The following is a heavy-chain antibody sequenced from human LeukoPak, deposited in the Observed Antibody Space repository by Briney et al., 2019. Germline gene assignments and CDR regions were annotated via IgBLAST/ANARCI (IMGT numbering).Heavy chain of an antibody. CDR1: GFTFSSYG. V-gene: IGHV3-30*18. CDR2: ISYDGSNK. D-gene: IGHD5-12*01. Sequence: GGSLRLSCAASGFTFSSYGMHWVRQAPGKGLEWVAVISYDGSNKYYADSVKCRFTISRDNSKNTLYLQMNSLRAEDTAVYYCAKDPRAEWLREYFDYWGQGTLVTVSS. CDR3: AKDPRAEWLREYFDY. J-gene: IGHJ4*02.